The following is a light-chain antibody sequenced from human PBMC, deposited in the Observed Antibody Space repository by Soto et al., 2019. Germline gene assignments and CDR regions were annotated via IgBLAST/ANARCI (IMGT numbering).Light chain of an antibody. Sequence: QSVLTQPASVSGSPGQSITISCTGTSSDVGSYNLVSWYQQHPGKAPKLMIYEVSKRPSGVSNRFSGSTSGNTASLTISGPQAEDEVVYYCCSYAGTTYVFGTGTKVTAL. J-gene: IGLJ1*01. CDR3: CSYAGTTYV. CDR2: EVS. V-gene: IGLV2-23*02. CDR1: SSDVGSYNL.